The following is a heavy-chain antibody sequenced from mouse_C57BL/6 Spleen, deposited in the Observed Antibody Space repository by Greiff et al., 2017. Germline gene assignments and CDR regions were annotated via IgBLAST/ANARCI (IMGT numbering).Heavy chain of an antibody. CDR1: GFTFSSYA. D-gene: IGHD2-4*01. J-gene: IGHJ2*01. Sequence: EVKVVESGEGLVKPGGSLKLSCAASGFTFSSYAMSWVRQTPEKRLEWVAYISSGGDYIYYADTVKGRFTISRDNARNTLYLQMSSLKSEDTAMYYCTRERAYDYDFDYWGQGTTLTVSS. CDR2: ISSGGDYI. CDR3: TRERAYDYDFDY. V-gene: IGHV5-9-1*02.